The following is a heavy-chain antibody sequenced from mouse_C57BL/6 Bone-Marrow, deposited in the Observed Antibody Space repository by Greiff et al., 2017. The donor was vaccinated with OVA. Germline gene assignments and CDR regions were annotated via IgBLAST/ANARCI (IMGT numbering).Heavy chain of an antibody. V-gene: IGHV5-16*01. CDR1: GFTFSDYY. CDR2: INYDGSST. D-gene: IGHD4-1*01. Sequence: EVMLVESEGGLVQPGSSMKLSCTASGFTFSDYYMAWVRQVPEKGLEWVANINYDGSSTYYLDSLKSRFIISRDNAKNILYLQMSSLKSEDTATYYCARDPNWDYFDYWGQGTTLTVSS. J-gene: IGHJ2*01. CDR3: ARDPNWDYFDY.